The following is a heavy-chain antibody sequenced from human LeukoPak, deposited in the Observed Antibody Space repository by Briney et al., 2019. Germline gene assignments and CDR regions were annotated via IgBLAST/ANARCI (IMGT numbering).Heavy chain of an antibody. CDR3: ARLNTAMVYYFDY. V-gene: IGHV4-39*01. D-gene: IGHD5-18*01. CDR1: GGSIXSSSYY. CDR2: IYYSGST. Sequence: ETLSLTCTVSGGSIXSSSYYWGWIRQPPGKGLEWIGSIYYSGSTYYNPSLKSRVTISVDTSKNQFSLKLSSVTAADTAVYYCARLNTAMVYYFDYWGQGTLVTVSS. J-gene: IGHJ4*02.